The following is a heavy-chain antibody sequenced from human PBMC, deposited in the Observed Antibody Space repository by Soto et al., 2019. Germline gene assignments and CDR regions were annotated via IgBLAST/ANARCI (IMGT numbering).Heavy chain of an antibody. J-gene: IGHJ4*02. Sequence: EVQLVESGGGLVQPGGSLRLSCAASGFTFTTYEMNWVRQAPGKGLEWLSYISGSGSTIYCADSVKGRFIISRDNAKNSLYLQMNSLRAEDTAVYYCARDEGSGWYFDYWGQGTLVTVSS. CDR3: ARDEGSGWYFDY. V-gene: IGHV3-48*03. CDR2: ISGSGSTI. CDR1: GFTFTTYE. D-gene: IGHD6-19*01.